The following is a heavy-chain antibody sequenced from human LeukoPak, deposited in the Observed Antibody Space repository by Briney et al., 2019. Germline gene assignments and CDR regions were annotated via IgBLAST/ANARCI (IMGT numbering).Heavy chain of an antibody. CDR2: IYYSGSS. Sequence: KSSETLSLTCNVSGGSISGYHWSWIRQPPGKGLEWLGYIYYSGSSNYNPSLKSRVTISADTSKNQFSLKLSSVTAADTAVYYCARGRPLRRYNWNYSQWRYYYMDVWGKGTTVTVSS. V-gene: IGHV4-59*01. J-gene: IGHJ6*03. D-gene: IGHD1-7*01. CDR1: GGSISGYH. CDR3: ARGRPLRRYNWNYSQWRYYYMDV.